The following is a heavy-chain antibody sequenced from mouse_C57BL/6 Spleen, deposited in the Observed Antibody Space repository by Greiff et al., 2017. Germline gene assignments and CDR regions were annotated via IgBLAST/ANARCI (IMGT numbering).Heavy chain of an antibody. CDR2: IWSGGST. CDR1: GFSLTSYG. CDR3: ARNRGGYHPYWYFDV. Sequence: QVQLKESGPGLVQPSQSLSITCTVSGFSLTSYGVHWVRQSPGTGLELLGVIWSGGSTDFNAAFISRLSISKDNSKSQVFLKMNSLQADDTAIYYCARNRGGYHPYWYFDVWGTGTTVTVSS. J-gene: IGHJ1*03. V-gene: IGHV2-2*01. D-gene: IGHD2-2*01.